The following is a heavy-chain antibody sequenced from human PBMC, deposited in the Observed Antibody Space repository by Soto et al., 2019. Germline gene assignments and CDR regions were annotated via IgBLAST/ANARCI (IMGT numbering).Heavy chain of an antibody. V-gene: IGHV3-48*02. CDR2: ISSSIATI. D-gene: IGHD6-6*01. J-gene: IGHJ4*02. Sequence: EVQLVESGGGLVQPGGSLKLSLEASGFPSGNYAMNGVRQAQGKGLAWVSYISSSIATIQYADSVKGRFTISRDNAKNSLYLQMNSLRDEDTAVYYCARGGAARPDYWGQGTLVTVSS. CDR3: ARGGAARPDY. CDR1: GFPSGNYA.